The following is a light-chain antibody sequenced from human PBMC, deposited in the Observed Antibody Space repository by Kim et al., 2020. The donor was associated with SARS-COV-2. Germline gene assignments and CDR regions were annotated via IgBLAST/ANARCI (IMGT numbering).Light chain of an antibody. CDR1: QSISSW. Sequence: DIQMTPSPSTLSASVGDRVTITCRASQSISSWLAWYQQKPGKAPKLLIYKASSLESGVPSRFSGSGSGTEFTLTISSLQPDDFATYYCQQYNSYSYTFGEGTKLEI. V-gene: IGKV1-5*03. CDR2: KAS. CDR3: QQYNSYSYT. J-gene: IGKJ2*01.